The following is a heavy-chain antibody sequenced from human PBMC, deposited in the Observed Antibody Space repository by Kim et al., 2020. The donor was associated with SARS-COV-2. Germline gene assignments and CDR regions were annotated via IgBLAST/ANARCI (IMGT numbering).Heavy chain of an antibody. CDR1: GGSLSSYY. CDR3: ARDRGSGWGAFDY. Sequence: SETLSLTCAVSGGSLSSYYWSWIRQSPEKGLEWIGYIYNNGITNYNPSLKSRVTISVDMSKNQFSLKVNSVTAADTAIYYCARDRGSGWGAFDYWGQGAL. CDR2: IYNNGIT. J-gene: IGHJ4*02. V-gene: IGHV4-59*01. D-gene: IGHD6-19*01.